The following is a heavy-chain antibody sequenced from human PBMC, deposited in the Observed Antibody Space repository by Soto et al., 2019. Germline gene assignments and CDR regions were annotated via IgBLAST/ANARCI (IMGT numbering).Heavy chain of an antibody. CDR2: ISYDGSNK. CDR3: ARPLTYGPNWFDP. D-gene: IGHD3-16*01. CDR1: GFTFSSYA. J-gene: IGHJ5*02. V-gene: IGHV3-30-3*01. Sequence: GGSLRLSCAASGFTFSSYAMHWVRQAPGKGLEWVAVISYDGSNKYYADSVKGRFTISRDNSKNTLYLQMNSLRAEDTAVYYCARPLTYGPNWFDPWGQGTLVTVSS.